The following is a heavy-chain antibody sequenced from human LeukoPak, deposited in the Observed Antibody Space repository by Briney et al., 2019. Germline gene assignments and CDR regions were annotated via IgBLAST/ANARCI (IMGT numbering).Heavy chain of an antibody. V-gene: IGHV5-10-1*01. J-gene: IGHJ4*02. CDR1: GYSFTSYW. D-gene: IGHD3-22*01. CDR2: IDPSDSYT. Sequence: GESLKISCRGSGYSFTSYWISWVRQMPGKGLEWMGRIDPSDSYTNYSPSFQGHVTISADKSISTAYLQWSSLKASDTAMYYCAVPGNYDSSGLFDYWGQGTLVTVSS. CDR3: AVPGNYDSSGLFDY.